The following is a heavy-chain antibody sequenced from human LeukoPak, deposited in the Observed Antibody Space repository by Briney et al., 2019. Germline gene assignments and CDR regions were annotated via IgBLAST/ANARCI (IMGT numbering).Heavy chain of an antibody. J-gene: IGHJ4*02. D-gene: IGHD5-12*01. V-gene: IGHV3-30-3*01. Sequence: GRSLRLSCAASGFTFSSYAMHWVRQAPGKGLEWVAVISYDGSNKYYADSVKGRFTISRDNSKNTLHLQMNSLRDEDTAVYYCARDSVGYSGYVDWLVPDYWGQGTLVTVSS. CDR3: ARDSVGYSGYVDWLVPDY. CDR2: ISYDGSNK. CDR1: GFTFSSYA.